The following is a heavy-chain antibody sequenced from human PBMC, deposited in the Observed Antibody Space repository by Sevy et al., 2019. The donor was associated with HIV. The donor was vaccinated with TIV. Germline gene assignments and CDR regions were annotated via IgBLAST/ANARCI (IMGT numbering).Heavy chain of an antibody. Sequence: ASVKVSCKASGYTFTGDYMHWVRQAPGQGLEWMGRIYPNSGGTNYAQKFQGRVTMTRDTSISTAYMELSRLRSDDTAVYYCARGGGGGTTNYGMDVWGQGTTVTVSS. D-gene: IGHD1-7*01. V-gene: IGHV1-2*06. J-gene: IGHJ6*02. CDR1: GYTFTGDY. CDR3: ARGGGGGTTNYGMDV. CDR2: IYPNSGGT.